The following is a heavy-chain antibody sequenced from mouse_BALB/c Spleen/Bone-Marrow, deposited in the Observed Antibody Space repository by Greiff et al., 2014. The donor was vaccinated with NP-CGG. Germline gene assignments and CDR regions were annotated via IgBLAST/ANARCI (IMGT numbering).Heavy chain of an antibody. J-gene: IGHJ2*01. V-gene: IGHV14-1*02. CDR1: GFNIKDYY. CDR2: IDPENGNT. CDR3: ARWGNYYFDY. Sequence: EVQRVESGAELVRPGALVKLSCKASGFNIKDYYMHWVKQRPEQGLEWIGWIDPENGNTIYDPKFQGKASITADTSSNTAYLQPSSLTSEDTAVYYCARWGNYYFDYWGQGTTLTVSS.